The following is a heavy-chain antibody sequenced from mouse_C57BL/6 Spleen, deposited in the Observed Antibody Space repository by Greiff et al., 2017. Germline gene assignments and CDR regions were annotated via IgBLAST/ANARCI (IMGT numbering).Heavy chain of an antibody. V-gene: IGHV1-15*01. D-gene: IGHD2-4*01. CDR2: IDPETGGT. CDR3: TRVDDYDGDY. J-gene: IGHJ2*01. CDR1: GYTFTDYE. Sequence: VKLMESGAELVRPGASVTLSCKASGYTFTDYEMHWVKQTPVHGLEWIGAIDPETGGTAYNQKFKGKAILTADKSSSTAYMELRSLTSEDSAVYYCTRVDDYDGDYWGQGTTLTVSS.